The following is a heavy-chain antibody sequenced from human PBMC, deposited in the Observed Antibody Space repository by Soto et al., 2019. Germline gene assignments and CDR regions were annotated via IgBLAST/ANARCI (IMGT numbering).Heavy chain of an antibody. CDR1: GGSVSTSDW. CDR2: IYQSGKT. D-gene: IGHD7-27*01. Sequence: QVRLQESGPGLVRPSGTLSLTCAVSGGSVSTSDWWAWVRQPPGKGLQWIGEIYQSGKTNYNPSLKSRVTISVDRSKNEFSLKLSSLTAADTAVYYCARLTSQGPRFDSWGQGILVTVSS. CDR3: ARLTSQGPRFDS. V-gene: IGHV4-4*02. J-gene: IGHJ4*02.